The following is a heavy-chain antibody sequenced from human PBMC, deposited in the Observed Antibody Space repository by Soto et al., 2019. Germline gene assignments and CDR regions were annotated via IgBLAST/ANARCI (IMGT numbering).Heavy chain of an antibody. CDR1: GYTLTSYG. CDR2: ISAYNGNT. V-gene: IGHV1-18*04. CDR3: ALPYSRSWASTDKKYYYGMDV. D-gene: IGHD6-13*01. Sequence: GASVKVSCKASGYTLTSYGISWVRQAPGQGLEWMGWISAYNGNTNYAQKHQGRVTMTTDTSTSTAYTELRSLRSDDTAVSYCALPYSRSWASTDKKYYYGMDVWGQGTTVTVSS. J-gene: IGHJ6*02.